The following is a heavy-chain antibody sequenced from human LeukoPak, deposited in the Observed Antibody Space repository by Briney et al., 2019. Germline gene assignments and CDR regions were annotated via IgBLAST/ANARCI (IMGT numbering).Heavy chain of an antibody. CDR1: GFTFSSYA. V-gene: IGHV3-30*04. CDR3: ARGLQRHVDTTMISRLWDY. CDR2: ISYDGSNK. Sequence: GGSLRLSCAASGFTFSSYAIHWVRQAPGKGLEGVTVISYDGSNKYYTDSVKGRFTISRDNPKNTLYLQMNSLRAEDRAVYYCARGLQRHVDTTMISRLWDYWGQGTLVTVSS. J-gene: IGHJ4*02. D-gene: IGHD5-18*01.